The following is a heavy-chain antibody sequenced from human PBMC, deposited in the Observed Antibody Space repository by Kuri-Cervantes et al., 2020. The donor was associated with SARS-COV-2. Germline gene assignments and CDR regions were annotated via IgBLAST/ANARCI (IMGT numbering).Heavy chain of an antibody. CDR3: AAPYSGSYYWGFDY. D-gene: IGHD1-26*01. CDR1: GGTFSSYA. V-gene: IGHV1-69*13. CDR2: IIPIFGTA. J-gene: IGHJ4*02. Sequence: SVKVSCKAPGGTFSSYAISWVRQAPGQGLEWMGGIIPIFGTANYAQKFQGRVTITADESTSTAYMELSSLRSEDTAVYYCAAPYSGSYYWGFDYWGQGTLVTVSS.